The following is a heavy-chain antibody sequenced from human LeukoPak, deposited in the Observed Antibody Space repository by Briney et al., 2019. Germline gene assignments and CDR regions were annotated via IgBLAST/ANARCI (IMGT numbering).Heavy chain of an antibody. J-gene: IGHJ4*02. V-gene: IGHV1-69*05. Sequence: SVKVSCKASGGTFSSYAISWVRQAPGQGREWMGGIIPIFGTANYAQKFQGRGTSTTDESTSTAYMELSSLRSEDTAVYYCARELYYYDSSGYYYPSPFDYWGQGTLVTVSS. CDR2: IIPIFGTA. CDR3: ARELYYYDSSGYYYPSPFDY. CDR1: GGTFSSYA. D-gene: IGHD3-22*01.